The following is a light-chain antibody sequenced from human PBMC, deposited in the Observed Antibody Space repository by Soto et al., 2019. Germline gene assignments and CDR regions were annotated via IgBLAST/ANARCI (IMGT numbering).Light chain of an antibody. Sequence: QLVLTQSPSASASLGASVKLTCTLSSGHSSYAIAWHQQQPEKGPRFLMKLNSDGSHSKGDGISDRFSGSSSGAARYVTIARHQSDEEADYYSQTLGADTVIFGGGTKLTVL. CDR1: SGHSSYA. CDR3: QTLGADTVI. V-gene: IGLV4-69*01. CDR2: LNSDGSH. J-gene: IGLJ2*01.